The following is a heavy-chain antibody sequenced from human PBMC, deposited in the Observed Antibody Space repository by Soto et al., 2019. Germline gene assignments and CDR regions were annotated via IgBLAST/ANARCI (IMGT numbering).Heavy chain of an antibody. CDR2: ISGGGGTT. V-gene: IGHV3-23*01. Sequence: EVQLLESGGGLVQPGGSLRLSCAASGFTFSSHVMNWVRQAPGKGLEWVAAISGGGGTTFYGDSVEGRFTMSRDNSKSTLFLQMTSLRAEATAVYSCASGPRAPPPHDYGMDVWGQGTTVTVSS. CDR3: ASGPRAPPPHDYGMDV. J-gene: IGHJ6*02. CDR1: GFTFSSHV.